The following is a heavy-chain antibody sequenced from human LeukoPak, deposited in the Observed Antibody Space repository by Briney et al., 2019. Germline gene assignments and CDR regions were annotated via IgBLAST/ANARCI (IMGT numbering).Heavy chain of an antibody. V-gene: IGHV3-21*01. CDR2: ISSSSSYI. CDR3: ARDGAGWSGDY. CDR1: GFTLRSYW. D-gene: IGHD6-19*01. J-gene: IGHJ4*02. Sequence: PGGSLRLSCAASGFTLRSYWMHWVRQAPGKGLEWVSSISSSSSYIYYADSVKGRFTISRDNAKNSLYLQMNSLRAEDTAVYYCARDGAGWSGDYWGQGTLVTVSS.